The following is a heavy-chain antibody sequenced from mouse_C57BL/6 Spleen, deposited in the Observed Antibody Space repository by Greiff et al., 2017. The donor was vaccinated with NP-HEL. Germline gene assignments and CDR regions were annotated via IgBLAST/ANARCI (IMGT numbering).Heavy chain of an antibody. CDR3: ARPNWEYYFDY. CDR1: GFTFSDYG. Sequence: EVKLVESGGGLVKPGGSLKLSCAASGFTFSDYGMHWVRQAPEKGLEWVAYISSGSSTIYYAATVKGRFTISRDNAKNTLFLQMTSLRSDDTAMYYCARPNWEYYFDYWGQGTTLTVSS. D-gene: IGHD4-1*01. V-gene: IGHV5-17*01. J-gene: IGHJ2*01. CDR2: ISSGSSTI.